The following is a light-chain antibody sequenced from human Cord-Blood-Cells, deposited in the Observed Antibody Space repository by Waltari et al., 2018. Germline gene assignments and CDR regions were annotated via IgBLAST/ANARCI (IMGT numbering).Light chain of an antibody. CDR3: CSYAGSSTLYV. CDR2: EVS. CDR1: SSDVGSYNL. V-gene: IGLV2-23*02. Sequence: QSALTQPASVSGSPGQSITIPCTGTSSDVGSYNLVAWYQQHPGKAPKLMIYEVSKRPSVVSNRFSGSKSGNTASLTISGLQAEDEADYYCCSYAGSSTLYVFGTGTKVTVL. J-gene: IGLJ1*01.